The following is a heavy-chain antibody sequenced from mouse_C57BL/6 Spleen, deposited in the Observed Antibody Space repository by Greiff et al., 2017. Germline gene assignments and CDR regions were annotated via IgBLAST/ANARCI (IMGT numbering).Heavy chain of an antibody. Sequence: QVQLQQPGAELVKPGASVKLSCKASGYTFTSYWMQWVKQRPGQGLEWIGEIDPSASYTNSNQKFKGKATLTVDTSSCPAYMQLRSLASEASAGDSCDRGGLYCGHYAMDYWGQGTSVTVSS. CDR3: DRGGLYCGHYAMDY. D-gene: IGHD1-2*01. CDR2: IDPSASYT. CDR1: GYTFTSYW. J-gene: IGHJ4*01. V-gene: IGHV1-50*01.